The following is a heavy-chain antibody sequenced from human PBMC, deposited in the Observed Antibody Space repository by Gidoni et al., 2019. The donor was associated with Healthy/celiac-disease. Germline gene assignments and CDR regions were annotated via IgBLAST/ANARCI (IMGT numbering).Heavy chain of an antibody. Sequence: EVQLVETGGGLIQPGGSLRLSCAPSGFTVRSNYMSWVRQAPGKGLEWVTVMYSGGSTYYADSVKGRFTISRDNSKNTLYLQMNSLRAEDTAVYYCARGGGPRGAARPGPAFDPWGQGTLVTVSS. J-gene: IGHJ5*02. CDR3: ARGGGPRGAARPGPAFDP. CDR2: MYSGGST. D-gene: IGHD6-6*01. CDR1: GFTVRSNY. V-gene: IGHV3-53*02.